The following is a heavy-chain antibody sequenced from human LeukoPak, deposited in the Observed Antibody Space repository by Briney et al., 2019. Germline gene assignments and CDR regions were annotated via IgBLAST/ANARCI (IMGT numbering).Heavy chain of an antibody. CDR3: AGQDIVVVATTTRAFDT. V-gene: IGHV5-51*01. D-gene: IGHD2-15*01. CDR1: GYTFTSYW. J-gene: IGHJ3*02. CDR2: IYPGDSDT. Sequence: GESLKISCKGSGYTFTSYWITWVRQMPGKGLEWMGIIYPGDSDTKYSPSFQGQVTISADKSISTAYLQWSSLKASDTAMYYCAGQDIVVVATTTRAFDTWGQGTMVTVSS.